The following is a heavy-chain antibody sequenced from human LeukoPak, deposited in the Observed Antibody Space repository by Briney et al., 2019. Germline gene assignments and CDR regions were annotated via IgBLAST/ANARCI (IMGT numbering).Heavy chain of an antibody. Sequence: SQTLSLTCAISGDSVSSNSAAWNWIRQSPSRGLEWLGRTYYRSKWYNDYAVSVKSRITINPDTSKNQFSLQLNSVTPEDTAVYYCARAYYDILTGWMYAFDIWGQGTMVTVSS. CDR2: TYYRSKWYN. D-gene: IGHD3-9*01. CDR3: ARAYYDILTGWMYAFDI. J-gene: IGHJ3*02. V-gene: IGHV6-1*01. CDR1: GDSVSSNSAA.